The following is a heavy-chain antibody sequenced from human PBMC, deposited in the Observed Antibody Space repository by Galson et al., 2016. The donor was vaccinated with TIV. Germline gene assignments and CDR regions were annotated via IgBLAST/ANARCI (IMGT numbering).Heavy chain of an antibody. CDR2: IDHSGIT. Sequence: SETLSLTCAVSGYSISSGYYWGWVRQPPGQGLEWIGSIDHSGITYSKPSLKSRLTMSVDTSTNLFSLKLTSVTAADTAIYYCMREGSTVTSHHYFGMDVWGQGTTVIVSS. V-gene: IGHV4-38-2*02. D-gene: IGHD4-11*01. CDR3: MREGSTVTSHHYFGMDV. CDR1: GYSISSGYY. J-gene: IGHJ6*02.